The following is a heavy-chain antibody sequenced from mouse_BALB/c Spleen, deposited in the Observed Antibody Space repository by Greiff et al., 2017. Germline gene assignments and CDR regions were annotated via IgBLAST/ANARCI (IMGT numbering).Heavy chain of an antibody. CDR2: IRLKSNNYAT. J-gene: IGHJ4*01. CDR1: GFTFSNYW. Sequence: EVKLQESGGGLVQPGGSMKLSCVASGFTFSNYWMNWVRQSPEKGLEWVAEIRLKSNNYATHYAESVKGRFTISRDDSKSSVYLQMNNLRAEDTGIYYCTRLPNYYAMDYWGQGTSVTVSS. V-gene: IGHV6-6*02. CDR3: TRLPNYYAMDY.